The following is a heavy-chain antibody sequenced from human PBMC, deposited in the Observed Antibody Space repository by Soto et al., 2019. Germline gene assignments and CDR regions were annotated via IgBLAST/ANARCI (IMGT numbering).Heavy chain of an antibody. CDR3: ASNGIAVAGTRGGAGMDV. D-gene: IGHD6-19*01. V-gene: IGHV4-39*01. CDR2: IYYSGST. Sequence: PSETLSLTCTVSGGSISSSSYYWGWIRQPPGKGREWIGSIYYSGSTHYNPSLKSRVTISVDTSKNQFSLKLSSVTAADTAVYYCASNGIAVAGTRGGAGMDVWGKGTTVT. CDR1: GGSISSSSYY. J-gene: IGHJ6*03.